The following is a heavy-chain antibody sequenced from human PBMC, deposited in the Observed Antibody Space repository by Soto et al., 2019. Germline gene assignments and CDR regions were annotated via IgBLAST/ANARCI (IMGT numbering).Heavy chain of an antibody. V-gene: IGHV3-30-3*01. CDR1: GFTFSSYA. J-gene: IGHJ3*02. CDR3: ASVPRGYSYVHEPDI. Sequence: QVQLVESGGGVVQPGRSLRLSCAASGFTFSSYAMHWVRQAPGKGLEWVAVISYDGSNKYYADSVKGRFTISRDNSKNTLYLQMNSLRAEDTAVYYCASVPRGYSYVHEPDIWDQGTMVTVSS. D-gene: IGHD5-18*01. CDR2: ISYDGSNK.